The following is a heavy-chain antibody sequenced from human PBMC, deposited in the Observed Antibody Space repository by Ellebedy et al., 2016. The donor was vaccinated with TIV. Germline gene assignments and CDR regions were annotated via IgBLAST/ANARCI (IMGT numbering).Heavy chain of an antibody. D-gene: IGHD5-18*01. J-gene: IGHJ4*02. Sequence: PGGSLRLSCAASGFIISGDWMSWVRQAPGKGLEWVAHINPDGSAEYYVDSVKGRFTISRDNSKSTLDLQMSSLRAEDTAVYYCAKDRTPGDGYWVFDFWGQGTLVTVST. V-gene: IGHV3-7*03. CDR1: GFIISGDW. CDR2: INPDGSAE. CDR3: AKDRTPGDGYWVFDF.